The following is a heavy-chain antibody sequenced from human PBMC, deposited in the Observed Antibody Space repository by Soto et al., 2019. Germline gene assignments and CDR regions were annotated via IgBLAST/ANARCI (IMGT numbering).Heavy chain of an antibody. J-gene: IGHJ6*02. V-gene: IGHV1-46*01. CDR1: GYTFTSYY. D-gene: IGHD3-22*01. CDR3: ATEVVDYYDSSPSSSGYYYGMDV. Sequence: ASVKVSCKASGYTFTSYYMHWVRQAPGQGLEWMGIINPSGGSTSYAQKFQGRVTMTRDTSTSTVYMELSSLRSEDTAVYYCATEVVDYYDSSPSSSGYYYGMDVWGQGTTVTVSS. CDR2: INPSGGST.